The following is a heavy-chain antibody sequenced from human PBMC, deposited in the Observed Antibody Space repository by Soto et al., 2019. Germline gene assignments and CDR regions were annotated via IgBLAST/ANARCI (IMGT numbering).Heavy chain of an antibody. CDR2: IYYSGST. CDR1: GGSINSGGFY. D-gene: IGHD2-21*02. J-gene: IGHJ5*02. Sequence: SETLSLTCTVSGGSINSGGFYWSWIRQHPGKGLEWIGYIYYSGSTYYNPSLKSGVSMSVDKSKNQFSLSLSPVTAADTAVYYCTRADFLRGAWGQGILVTVSS. V-gene: IGHV4-31*03. CDR3: TRADFLRGA.